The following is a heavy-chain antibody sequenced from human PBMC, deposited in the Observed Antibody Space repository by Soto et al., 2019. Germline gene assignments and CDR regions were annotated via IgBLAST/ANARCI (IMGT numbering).Heavy chain of an antibody. CDR3: VRVPITKLDY. V-gene: IGHV3-11*01. CDR2: ISSSGEAT. D-gene: IGHD3-10*01. J-gene: IGHJ4*02. Sequence: PGGSLRLSCEASGFTFSGYFMGWIRQAPGKGPEWLSYISSSGEATHYADSVKGRFTISRDNAKKSLYLQMSSLRAEDTAVYYCVRVPITKLDYWGQGTLVTVSS. CDR1: GFTFSGYF.